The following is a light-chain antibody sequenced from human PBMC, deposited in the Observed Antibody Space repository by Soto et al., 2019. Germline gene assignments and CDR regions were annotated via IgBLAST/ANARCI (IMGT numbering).Light chain of an antibody. CDR2: GAS. CDR3: QQYTNWPKT. Sequence: EVVLTQSPGTLSLSTGERATLSCRASQSVSSKLAWYQQKPGLAPRLLIYGASTRATGIPARFSGSGSGTEFTLTISSLQSEDFAVYYCQQYTNWPKTFGQGTIV. CDR1: QSVSSK. J-gene: IGKJ1*01. V-gene: IGKV3D-15*01.